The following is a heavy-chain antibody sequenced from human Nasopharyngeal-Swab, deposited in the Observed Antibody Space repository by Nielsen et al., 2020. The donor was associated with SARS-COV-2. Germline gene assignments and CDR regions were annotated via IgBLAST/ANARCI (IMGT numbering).Heavy chain of an antibody. CDR1: GGSISSSSYY. Sequence: SETLSLTCTVSGGSISSSSYYWGWIRQPPGKGLEWIGSIYYSGSTYYNPSLKSRVTISVDTSKNQFSLKLSSVTAADTAVYYCAREKVLRYFDWLADKDAFDIWGQGTMVTVSS. V-gene: IGHV4-39*01. CDR2: IYYSGST. CDR3: AREKVLRYFDWLADKDAFDI. J-gene: IGHJ3*02. D-gene: IGHD3-9*01.